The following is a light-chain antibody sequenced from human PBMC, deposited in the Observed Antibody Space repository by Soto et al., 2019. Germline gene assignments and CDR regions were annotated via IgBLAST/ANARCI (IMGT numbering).Light chain of an antibody. V-gene: IGLV2-23*02. CDR3: CSYAPPRL. CDR2: EVS. CDR1: SSDVGSYNL. Sequence: HSALTQPASVSGSPGQSITISCTGTSSDVGSYNLVSGYQQHPGKAPKLIIYEVSERPSGVSHRFSGSKTGNTASLTISGLQAEDEADYSCCSYAPPRLFGGGTKLTVL. J-gene: IGLJ2*01.